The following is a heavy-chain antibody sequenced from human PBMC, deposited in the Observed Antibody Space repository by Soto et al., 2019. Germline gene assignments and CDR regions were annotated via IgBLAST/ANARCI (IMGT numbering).Heavy chain of an antibody. J-gene: IGHJ4*02. Sequence: EVQLVESGAGLVQPGGSLRLSCAASGFTFSSYWMHWVRHAPGTGLVWVSRINSDGSSTSYADSVKGRFTISRDNAKNTLYLQMNSLRAEDTAVYYCARVRKSYSSGWLDYWGQGTLVTVSS. CDR3: ARVRKSYSSGWLDY. D-gene: IGHD6-19*01. CDR1: GFTFSSYW. CDR2: INSDGSST. V-gene: IGHV3-74*01.